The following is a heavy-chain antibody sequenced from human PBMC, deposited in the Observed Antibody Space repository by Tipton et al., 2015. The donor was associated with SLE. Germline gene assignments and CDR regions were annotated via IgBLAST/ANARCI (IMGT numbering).Heavy chain of an antibody. J-gene: IGHJ3*02. CDR3: ARTLGAIAHTVYDAFDI. Sequence: TLSLTCAVSNGSINNYYWTWIRQPPGEGLEWIGYIFYRGNSNYNPSLKGRVTMSVDMSKNQFSLKLSSVTAADTAVYYCARTLGAIAHTVYDAFDIWGQGKMVTVSS. CDR2: IFYRGNS. V-gene: IGHV4-59*12. D-gene: IGHD1-26*01. CDR1: NGSINNYY.